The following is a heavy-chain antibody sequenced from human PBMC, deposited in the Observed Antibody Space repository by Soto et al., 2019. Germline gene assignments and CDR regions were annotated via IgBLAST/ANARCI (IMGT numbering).Heavy chain of an antibody. D-gene: IGHD3-22*01. V-gene: IGHV4-39*01. Sequence: SETLSLTCTVSGGSISSSSYYWGWIRQPPGKGLEWIGGIYYSGSTYYNPSLKSRVTISVDTSKNQFSLKLSSVTAADTAVYYCARPKPFYYDSSGYYSYYFDYWGQGTLVTVSS. CDR2: IYYSGST. J-gene: IGHJ4*02. CDR3: ARPKPFYYDSSGYYSYYFDY. CDR1: GGSISSSSYY.